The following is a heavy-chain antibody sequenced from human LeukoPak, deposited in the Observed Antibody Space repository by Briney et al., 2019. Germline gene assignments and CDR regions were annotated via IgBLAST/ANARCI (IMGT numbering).Heavy chain of an antibody. CDR2: INTYSGNT. CDR3: ARDLREYDTKSNWFDH. Sequence: EASVTVSCKASGYTFTTYGINWVRQAPGQGLEWVGWINTYSGNTDYAQNLQGRVTITTDTSTTTTYMELRSLRSDDTAVYYCARDLREYDTKSNWFDHWGQGTLVTVSS. D-gene: IGHD3-22*01. V-gene: IGHV1-18*01. CDR1: GYTFTTYG. J-gene: IGHJ5*02.